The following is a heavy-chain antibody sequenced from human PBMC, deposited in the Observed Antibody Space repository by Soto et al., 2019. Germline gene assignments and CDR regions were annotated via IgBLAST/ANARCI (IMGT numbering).Heavy chain of an antibody. J-gene: IGHJ6*02. CDR3: ARDHTGTSPSYAYYGMDV. Sequence: EVQLVESGGGLVQPGGSLRLSCAASGFTVSSNYMTWVRQAPGKGLEWVSVIYSGGSTYYADSVKGRFTISRDNSKNTLYLQMNSLRAEDTAAYYCARDHTGTSPSYAYYGMDVWGQGTTVTVSS. CDR1: GFTVSSNY. V-gene: IGHV3-66*01. CDR2: IYSGGST. D-gene: IGHD3-16*01.